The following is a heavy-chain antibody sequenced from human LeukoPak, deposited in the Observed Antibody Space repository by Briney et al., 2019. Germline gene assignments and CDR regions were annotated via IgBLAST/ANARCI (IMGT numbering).Heavy chain of an antibody. CDR3: ARVGRPTNTMIVVVTTVDAFDI. CDR1: GGTFSSFA. CDR2: IIPIFGTA. J-gene: IGHJ3*02. Sequence: SVKVSCKASGGTFSSFAISWVRQAPGQGLEWMGGIIPIFGTANYAQKFQGRVTITADESTSTAYMELSSLRSEDTAVYYCARVGRPTNTMIVVVTTVDAFDIWGQGTMVTVSS. V-gene: IGHV1-69*13. D-gene: IGHD3-22*01.